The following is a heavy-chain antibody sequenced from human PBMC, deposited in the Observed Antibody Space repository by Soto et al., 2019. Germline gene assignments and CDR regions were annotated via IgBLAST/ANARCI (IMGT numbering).Heavy chain of an antibody. Sequence: QVQLQESGPGLVKPSETLSLTCTVSGASVSSGNYYWSWIRQPPGKGLECIGYISYSGRTNYNPSLKSRVTRSIDTSNNQASLKLSSVTAADTAVYYCARGSGSYYASWGQGTLVTVSS. CDR3: ARGSGSYYAS. J-gene: IGHJ4*02. CDR1: GASVSSGNYY. V-gene: IGHV4-61*01. CDR2: ISYSGRT. D-gene: IGHD1-26*01.